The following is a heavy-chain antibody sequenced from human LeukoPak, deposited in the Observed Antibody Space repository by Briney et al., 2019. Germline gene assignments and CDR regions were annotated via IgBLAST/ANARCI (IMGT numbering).Heavy chain of an antibody. D-gene: IGHD5-24*01. CDR3: ARVEDTDGYNPLHFDY. V-gene: IGHV3-7*01. Sequence: QPGGSLRLSCAASGFTFSSYWMSWVRQAPGKGLEWVANIKLDGSEKYYVDSVKGRFTISRDNAKNSLYLQMNSLRAEDTAVYYCARVEDTDGYNPLHFDYWGQGTLVTVSS. CDR2: IKLDGSEK. J-gene: IGHJ4*02. CDR1: GFTFSSYW.